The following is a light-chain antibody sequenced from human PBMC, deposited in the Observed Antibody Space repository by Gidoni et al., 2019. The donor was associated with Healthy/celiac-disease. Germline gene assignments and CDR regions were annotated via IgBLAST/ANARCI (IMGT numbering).Light chain of an antibody. V-gene: IGKV3-20*01. CDR2: GAS. CDR1: QSVSSSY. J-gene: IGKJ3*01. CDR3: QPYGSSPPRVT. Sequence: ETVLTHSLCTLYVSPGERANLSCRASQSVSSSYLAWYQQKPGQAPRLLIYGASSRATGIPDRFSGSGSGTDFTLTISRLEPEDFAVYYCQPYGSSPPRVTFGPGTKVDIK.